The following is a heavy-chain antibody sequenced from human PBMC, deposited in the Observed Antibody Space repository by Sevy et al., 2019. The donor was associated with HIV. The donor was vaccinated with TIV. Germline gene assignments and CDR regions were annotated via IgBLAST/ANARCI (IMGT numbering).Heavy chain of an antibody. Sequence: GGSLRLSCGGSGFNISSASMNWVRQAPGKGLEWVGRIKGKTDGETTDYAAPVKGRFFISRDDSGKTVYVQLNSVKTEDTAMYFCTTRPYGSIIDYWGQGTLVTVSS. CDR1: GFNISSAS. V-gene: IGHV3-15*07. CDR3: TTRPYGSIIDY. J-gene: IGHJ4*02. D-gene: IGHD3-10*01. CDR2: IKGKTDGETT.